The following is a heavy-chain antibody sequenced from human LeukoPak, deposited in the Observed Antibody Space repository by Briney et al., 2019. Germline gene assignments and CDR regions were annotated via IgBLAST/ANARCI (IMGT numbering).Heavy chain of an antibody. V-gene: IGHV1-2*02. CDR2: INPNSGGT. Sequence: ASVKVSCKASGYTFTGYYMHWVRQAPGQGLEWMGWINPNSGGTNHAQKFQGRVTMTRDTSISTAYMELSRLRSDDTAVYYCARVSSGWHGFNYWGQGTLVTVSS. CDR3: ARVSSGWHGFNY. CDR1: GYTFTGYY. D-gene: IGHD6-19*01. J-gene: IGHJ4*02.